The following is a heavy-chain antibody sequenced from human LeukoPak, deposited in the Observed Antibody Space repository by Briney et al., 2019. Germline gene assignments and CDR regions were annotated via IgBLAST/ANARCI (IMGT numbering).Heavy chain of an antibody. Sequence: SVKVSCKASGGTFSSYAISWVRQAPGQGLEWMGGIIPIFGTANYAQKFQGRVTITADESTSTACMELSSLRSEDTAVYYCARAYCSSTSCYSNWFDPWGQGTLVTVSS. CDR3: ARAYCSSTSCYSNWFDP. V-gene: IGHV1-69*13. CDR2: IIPIFGTA. CDR1: GGTFSSYA. J-gene: IGHJ5*02. D-gene: IGHD2-2*02.